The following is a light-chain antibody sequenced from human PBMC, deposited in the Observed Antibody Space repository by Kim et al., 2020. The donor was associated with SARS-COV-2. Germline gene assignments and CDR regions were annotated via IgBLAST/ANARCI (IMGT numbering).Light chain of an antibody. V-gene: IGLV1-51*01. Sequence: QSVLTQPPSVSAAPGQKVTISCSGTSSNIGNNYVAWYQLLPGTAPQLLIYDNTKRPSGIPDRFSASKSGSSAALDITGLQTGDEAVYYCGTWDDTLSVGAVFGGGTQLTVL. CDR3: GTWDDTLSVGAV. CDR1: SSNIGNNY. CDR2: DNT. J-gene: IGLJ3*02.